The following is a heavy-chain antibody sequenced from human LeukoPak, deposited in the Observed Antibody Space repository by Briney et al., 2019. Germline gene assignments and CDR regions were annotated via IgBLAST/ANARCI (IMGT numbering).Heavy chain of an antibody. CDR1: GGSISSGSHY. CDR3: ARRLWFGEQNDAFDI. D-gene: IGHD3-10*01. V-gene: IGHV4-61*10. J-gene: IGHJ3*02. CDR2: IYPSGRT. Sequence: SETLSLTCTVSGGSISSGSHYWSWIRQPAGKGLDWVGHIYPSGRTNYNPSLKSRVTISVDTSKNQFSLKLSSVTAADTAVYYCARRLWFGEQNDAFDIWGQGTMVTVSS.